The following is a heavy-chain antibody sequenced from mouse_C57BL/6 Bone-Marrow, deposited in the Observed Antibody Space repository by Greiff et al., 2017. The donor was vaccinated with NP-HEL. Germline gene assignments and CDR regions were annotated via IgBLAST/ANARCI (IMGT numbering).Heavy chain of an antibody. V-gene: IGHV14-4*01. CDR1: GFNIKDDY. J-gene: IGHJ3*01. CDR3: TPIYYDYDGFAY. D-gene: IGHD2-4*01. CDR2: IDPENGDT. Sequence: VQLQQSGAELVRPGASVKLSCTASGFNIKDDYMHWVKQRPEQGLEWIGWIDPENGDTEYASKFQGKATITVDTSSNTAYLQLDSLTSEDSAVYSCTPIYYDYDGFAYWGQGTLVTVSA.